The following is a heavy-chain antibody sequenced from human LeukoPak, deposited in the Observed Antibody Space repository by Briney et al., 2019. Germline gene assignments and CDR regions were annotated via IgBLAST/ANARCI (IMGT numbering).Heavy chain of an antibody. CDR1: GFTFSTCA. V-gene: IGHV3-7*03. D-gene: IGHD3-3*02. CDR3: AVLEGLS. J-gene: IGHJ4*02. CDR2: INQDGTEK. Sequence: GGSLRLSCAASGFTFSTCAMSWVRQAPGKGLDWVANINQDGTEKYYAHSVRGRFTISRDNAKNSVQLQMNNLRAEDTALYYCAVLEGLSWGQGTLVTVSS.